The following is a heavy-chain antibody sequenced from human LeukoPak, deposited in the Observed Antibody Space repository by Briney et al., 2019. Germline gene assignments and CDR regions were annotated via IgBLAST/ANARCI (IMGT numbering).Heavy chain of an antibody. CDR1: GGSISSSNW. J-gene: IGHJ4*02. CDR2: IYHSGST. D-gene: IGHD4-23*01. V-gene: IGHV4-4*02. Sequence: PSETLSLTCAVSGGSISSSNWWSWVRQPRGKGLEWIGEIYHSGSTNYNPSLKSRVTISVDKSKNQFSLKLTSVTAADTAVYYCATLTTVVTAYYFDYWGQGTLVTVSS. CDR3: ATLTTVVTAYYFDY.